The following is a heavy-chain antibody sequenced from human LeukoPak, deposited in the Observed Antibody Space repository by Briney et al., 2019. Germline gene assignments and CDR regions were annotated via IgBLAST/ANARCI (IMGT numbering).Heavy chain of an antibody. D-gene: IGHD6-13*01. CDR3: ARWAGRPISSSWLEY. CDR2: INAYNGNT. J-gene: IGHJ4*02. CDR1: GYTFSSYG. V-gene: IGHV1-18*01. Sequence: ASVKVSCKASGYTFSSYGISWVRQAPGQGLEWMGWINAYNGNTNYAQMLQGRVTMTTDTSTTTAYMELRSLRSDDTAVYYCARWAGRPISSSWLEYWGQGTLVTVSS.